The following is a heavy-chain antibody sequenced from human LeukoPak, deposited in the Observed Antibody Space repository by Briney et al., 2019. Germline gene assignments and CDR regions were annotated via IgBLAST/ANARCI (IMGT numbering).Heavy chain of an antibody. V-gene: IGHV3-9*01. CDR2: ISWNSGSI. D-gene: IGHD6-19*01. CDR1: GFTFDDYA. J-gene: IGHJ3*02. Sequence: GRSLRLSCAASGFTFDDYAMHWVRQAPGKGLEWVSGISWNSGSIGYADSVKGRFTISRDNAKNSLYLQMNSLRAEDTALYYCAKALGYRSRDDAFDIWGQGTMVTVSS. CDR3: AKALGYRSRDDAFDI.